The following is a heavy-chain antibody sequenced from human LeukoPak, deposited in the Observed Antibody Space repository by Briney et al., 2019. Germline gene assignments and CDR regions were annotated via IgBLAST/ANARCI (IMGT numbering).Heavy chain of an antibody. D-gene: IGHD3-16*01. CDR2: IYPGDSDA. Sequence: GESLKMSCKGSGYNFTSYWIGWVRHMPGKGLEWMGIIYPGDSDARYRPSFQGQVSISADKSISTAYLQWSSLKASNTAMYYCARTAPTLAYDYWGQGTLVTVSS. CDR1: GYNFTSYW. J-gene: IGHJ4*02. V-gene: IGHV5-51*01. CDR3: ARTAPTLAYDY.